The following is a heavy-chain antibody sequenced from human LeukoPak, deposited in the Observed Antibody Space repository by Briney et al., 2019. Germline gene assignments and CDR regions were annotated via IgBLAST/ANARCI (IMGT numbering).Heavy chain of an antibody. J-gene: IGHJ4*02. Sequence: SETLSLTCTVSGGSISSYYWSWIRQPPGKGLEWIGYIYYSGSTNYNPSLKSRVTISVDTSKNQFSLKLSSVTAADTAVYYCAGWDIGAWGQGTLVTVSS. CDR2: IYYSGST. D-gene: IGHD1-26*01. V-gene: IGHV4-59*01. CDR1: GGSISSYY. CDR3: AGWDIGA.